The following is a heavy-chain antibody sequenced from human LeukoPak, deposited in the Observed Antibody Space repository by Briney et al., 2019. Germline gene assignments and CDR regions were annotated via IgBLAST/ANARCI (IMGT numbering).Heavy chain of an antibody. Sequence: PGGSLRLSCAASGFTFSSYEMNWVRQAPGKGLEWVSSISSSSYIYYADSVKGRFTISRDNAKNSLYLQMNSLRAEDTAVYYRAREMMGIGNYFDYWGQGTLVTVSS. CDR1: GFTFSSYE. J-gene: IGHJ4*02. D-gene: IGHD7-27*01. V-gene: IGHV3-21*01. CDR3: AREMMGIGNYFDY. CDR2: ISSSSYI.